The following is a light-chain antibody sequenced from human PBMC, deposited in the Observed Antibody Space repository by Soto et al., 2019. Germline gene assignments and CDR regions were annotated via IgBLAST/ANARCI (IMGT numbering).Light chain of an antibody. CDR2: KAS. CDR1: QTINSW. V-gene: IGKV1-5*03. CDR3: QQYKSYSSWT. Sequence: LSASVGSRVTITYRASQTINSWLAWYQQKPGKAPKLLIYKASYLQSWVPSTFSGSGSGTEFTLTISSLQPDDFATYYCQQYKSYSSWTFGQGTKVDIK. J-gene: IGKJ1*01.